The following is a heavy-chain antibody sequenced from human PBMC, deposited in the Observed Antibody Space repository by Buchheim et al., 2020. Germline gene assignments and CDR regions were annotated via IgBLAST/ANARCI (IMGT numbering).Heavy chain of an antibody. V-gene: IGHV5-51*01. CDR3: ARARGYCSTSSCYDFDC. CDR1: GYSFTNYW. Sequence: EVQLVQSGVEVKKPGESLKISCKASGYSFTNYWIGWVRQMPGKGLEWMAMIYPGDSSTKYSPSFQAQVTISADRSISTAYLQWSSLKASDTAMYFCARARGYCSTSSCYDFDCWGQGT. CDR2: IYPGDSST. D-gene: IGHD2-2*01. J-gene: IGHJ4*02.